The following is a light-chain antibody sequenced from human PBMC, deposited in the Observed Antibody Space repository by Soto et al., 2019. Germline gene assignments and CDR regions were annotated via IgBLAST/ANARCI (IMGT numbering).Light chain of an antibody. CDR3: QQLNSYPLT. J-gene: IGKJ3*01. CDR1: QGISSY. Sequence: DIQLTQSPSFLSASVGDRVTITCRASQGISSYLAWYQQKPGKAPKRLIYAASTLQSGVPSRFSGSGSGTEFPLTISSLQPEDFATYYCQQLNSYPLTFGPGTKVDIK. V-gene: IGKV1-9*01. CDR2: AAS.